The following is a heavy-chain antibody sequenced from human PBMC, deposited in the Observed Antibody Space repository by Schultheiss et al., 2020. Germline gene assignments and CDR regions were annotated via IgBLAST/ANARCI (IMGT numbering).Heavy chain of an antibody. Sequence: GGSLRLSCKGSGYTFTSYGISWVRQAPGQGLEWMGWISAYNGNTNYAQKLQGRVTMTTDTSTSTAYMELRSLRSNDTAVYYCARAYYDFLLGYYYYYMDVWGKGTTVTVSS. J-gene: IGHJ6*03. V-gene: IGHV1-18*04. D-gene: IGHD3-3*01. CDR2: ISAYNGNT. CDR3: ARAYYDFLLGYYYYYMDV. CDR1: GYTFTSYG.